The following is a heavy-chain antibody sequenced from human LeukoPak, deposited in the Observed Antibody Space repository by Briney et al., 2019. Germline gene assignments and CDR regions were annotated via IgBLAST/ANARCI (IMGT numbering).Heavy chain of an antibody. CDR3: YGANAEH. J-gene: IGHJ1*01. V-gene: IGHV3-74*01. Sequence: GGSLRLSCAASGFTFSSYWMHWVRQAPGEGLMWVSGINTDGSSTSYADSVKGRFTISRDNAKNTLFLQMNSLRAEDTAVYYCYGANAEHWGQGTLVTVSS. D-gene: IGHD4-23*01. CDR1: GFTFSSYW. CDR2: INTDGSST.